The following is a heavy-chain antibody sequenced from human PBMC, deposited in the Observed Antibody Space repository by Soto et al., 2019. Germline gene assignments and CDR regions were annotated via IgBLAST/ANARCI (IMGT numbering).Heavy chain of an antibody. CDR3: AKDPKWLVRGQNWLEP. Sequence: GWSLRLSCAASGFTLSSYAMSLVRQAPGKGLEWVSAISGSGGSTYYADSVKGRFTISRDNSKNTLYLQMNSLRAEDTAVYYCAKDPKWLVRGQNWLEPWGKGTLVTVSS. CDR2: ISGSGGST. D-gene: IGHD6-19*01. V-gene: IGHV3-23*01. J-gene: IGHJ5*02. CDR1: GFTLSSYA.